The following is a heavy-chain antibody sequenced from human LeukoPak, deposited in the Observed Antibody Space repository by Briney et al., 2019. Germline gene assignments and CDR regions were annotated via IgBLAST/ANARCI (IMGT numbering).Heavy chain of an antibody. CDR1: GGSISSYY. CDR2: IYYSGST. V-gene: IGHV4-59*01. CDR3: AREAVGWFDP. J-gene: IGHJ5*02. Sequence: SETLSLTCTVSGGSISSYYRSWIRQPPGKGLEWIGYIYYSGSTNYNPSLKSRVTISVDTSKNQFSLKLSSVTAADTAVYYCAREAVGWFDPWGQGTLVTVSS. D-gene: IGHD6-19*01.